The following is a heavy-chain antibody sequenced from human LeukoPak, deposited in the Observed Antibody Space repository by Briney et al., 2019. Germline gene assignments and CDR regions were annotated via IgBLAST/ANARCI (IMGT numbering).Heavy chain of an antibody. V-gene: IGHV3-30*18. CDR3: AKAGCSGGSYYVYFDY. Sequence: GRSLRLSCAASGFTFSTYGMHWVRQAPGKGLEWVAVISSDGSNKYYADSVKGRFSISRDNSKNTLYLQMNSLRAEDTAVYYCAKAGCSGGSYYVYFDYWGQGTLVTVSS. D-gene: IGHD2-15*01. J-gene: IGHJ4*02. CDR2: ISSDGSNK. CDR1: GFTFSTYG.